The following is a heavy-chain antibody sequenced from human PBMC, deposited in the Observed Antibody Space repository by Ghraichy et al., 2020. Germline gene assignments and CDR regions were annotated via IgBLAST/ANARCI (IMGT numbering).Heavy chain of an antibody. V-gene: IGHV4-4*02. J-gene: IGHJ6*02. CDR2: IYHSGST. CDR1: GGSISSSNW. CDR3: ARAGYCSGGSCTYYYYYYGMDV. Sequence: SETLSLTCAVSGGSISSSNWWSWVRQPPGKGLEWIGEIYHSGSTNYNPSLKSRVTISVDKSKNQLSLKLSSVTAADTAVYYCARAGYCSGGSCTYYYYYYGMDVWGQGTTVTVSS. D-gene: IGHD2-15*01.